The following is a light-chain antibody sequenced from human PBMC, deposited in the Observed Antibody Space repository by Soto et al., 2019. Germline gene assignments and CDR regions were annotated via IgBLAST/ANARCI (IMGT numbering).Light chain of an antibody. V-gene: IGLV2-8*01. Sequence: QSALTQPPSASGSPGQSVTISCTGTSSDVGGYNYVSWYQQHPGKVPKLMISEVSKRPSGVPDRFSGSKSANTASLTVSGLQAEDEADYYCSSYAGTNNYVVFGGGTKLTVL. J-gene: IGLJ2*01. CDR1: SSDVGGYNY. CDR2: EVS. CDR3: SSYAGTNNYVV.